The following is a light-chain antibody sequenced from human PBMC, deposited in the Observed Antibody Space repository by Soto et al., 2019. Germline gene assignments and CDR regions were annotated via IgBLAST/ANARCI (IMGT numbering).Light chain of an antibody. CDR2: EVS. CDR3: SSYAGSNNLV. CDR1: SSDVGGYNY. Sequence: QSALTQPPSASGSPGQSVTISCTGTSSDVGGYNYVSWYQQHPGKAPKLMIYEVSKRPSGGPDRFSGAKSGNTASLTVSGLQAADEAYYYCSSYAGSNNLVFGGGTKVTVL. J-gene: IGLJ3*02. V-gene: IGLV2-8*01.